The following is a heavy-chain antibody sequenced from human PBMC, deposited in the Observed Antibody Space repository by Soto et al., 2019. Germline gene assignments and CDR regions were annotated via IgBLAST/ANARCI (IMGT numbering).Heavy chain of an antibody. J-gene: IGHJ6*02. V-gene: IGHV3-23*01. CDR3: ARVLSPTDFWSGPLYYYYGMDV. CDR2: ISGSGGST. D-gene: IGHD3-3*01. CDR1: GFTFSSYA. Sequence: GGSLRLSCAASGFTFSSYAMSWVRQAPGKGLEWVSAISGSGGSTYYADSVKGRFTISRDNSKNTLYLQMNSLRAEDTAVYYCARVLSPTDFWSGPLYYYYGMDVWGQGTTVTVSS.